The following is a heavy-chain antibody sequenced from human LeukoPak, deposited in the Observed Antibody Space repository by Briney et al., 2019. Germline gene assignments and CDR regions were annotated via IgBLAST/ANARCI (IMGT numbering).Heavy chain of an antibody. Sequence: GGSLRLSCAASGFTFSSYEMNWVRQAPGKGLEWVAFIRYDGSNKYYADSVRGRFTISRDNSKNTLYLHMNSLRAEDTAVYFCAKGSKAVLFTRDHYMDVWGKGTTVTISS. V-gene: IGHV3-30*02. CDR1: GFTFSSYE. CDR3: AKGSKAVLFTRDHYMDV. J-gene: IGHJ6*03. CDR2: IRYDGSNK. D-gene: IGHD6-19*01.